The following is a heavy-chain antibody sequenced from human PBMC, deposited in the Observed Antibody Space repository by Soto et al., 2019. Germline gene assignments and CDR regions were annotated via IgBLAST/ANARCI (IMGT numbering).Heavy chain of an antibody. CDR2: IIPIFGTA. CDR1: GGTFSSDA. D-gene: IGHD1-1*01. J-gene: IGHJ6*02. Sequence: QVQLVQSGAEVKKPGSSVKVSCKASGGTFSSDAISWVRQAPGQGLEWMGGIIPIFGTANYAQKFQGRVTITADEVSSTAYRELSSLGSEATAEYYCAGDRGDNWNGPYYLYVMDVWGQGTTVTVSS. V-gene: IGHV1-69*12. CDR3: AGDRGDNWNGPYYLYVMDV.